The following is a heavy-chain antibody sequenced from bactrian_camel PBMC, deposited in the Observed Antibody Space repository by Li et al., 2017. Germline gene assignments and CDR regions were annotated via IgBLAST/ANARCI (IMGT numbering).Heavy chain of an antibody. Sequence: HVQLVESGGGLVQPGGSLRLSCAASGFTFSSYSMSWVRQAPGKGLEWVSSIRSDGSNTYYSDSVRGRFTVSRDNAKNTAYLLMNSLQSEDTAVYYCTTPTRPGGIEYGYWGQGTQVTVS. CDR3: TTPTRPGGIEYGY. J-gene: IGHJ4*01. CDR2: IRSDGSNT. V-gene: IGHV3-2*01. CDR1: GFTFSSYS.